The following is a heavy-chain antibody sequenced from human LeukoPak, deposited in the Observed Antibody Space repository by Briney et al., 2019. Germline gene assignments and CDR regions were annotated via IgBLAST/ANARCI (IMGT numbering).Heavy chain of an antibody. CDR2: ISTSGIT. D-gene: IGHD3-22*01. V-gene: IGHV4-4*09. CDR3: ASPRSGYRYTFDY. J-gene: IGHJ4*02. CDR1: AASISNYY. Sequence: SETLSLTCAVSAASISNYYWSWIRQAPGKGLEWIGYISTSGITNYNPSLKSRVSISLDTSKNRFSLNLNFVTAADTAVYYCASPRSGYRYTFDYWGQGALVTVSS.